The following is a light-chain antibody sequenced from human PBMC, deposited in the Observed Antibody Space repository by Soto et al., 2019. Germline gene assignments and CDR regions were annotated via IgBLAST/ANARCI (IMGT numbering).Light chain of an antibody. Sequence: QSALTQPPSASGSPGQSVTISCTGTSSDVGGYDYVSWYKQHPGKAPKLMIYEVSKRPSGVPDRFSGSKSGNTAALTVSGLQAEDEADYYCGPYVGTNSYVFGTGTKVTVL. CDR3: GPYVGTNSYV. CDR1: SSDVGGYDY. J-gene: IGLJ1*01. CDR2: EVS. V-gene: IGLV2-8*01.